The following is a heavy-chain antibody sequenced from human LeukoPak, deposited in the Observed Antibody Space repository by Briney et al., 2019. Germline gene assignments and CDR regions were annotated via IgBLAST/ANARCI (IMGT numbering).Heavy chain of an antibody. Sequence: GGSLRLSCAASGFTFSSYAMHWVRQAPGKGLEWVAVISYDGSNKYYADSVKGRFTISRDNSKNTLYLQMNSLRAEDTAVYYCAREGYGLECDYWGQGTLVTVCS. V-gene: IGHV3-30-3*01. D-gene: IGHD4-17*01. J-gene: IGHJ4*02. CDR1: GFTFSSYA. CDR2: ISYDGSNK. CDR3: AREGYGLECDY.